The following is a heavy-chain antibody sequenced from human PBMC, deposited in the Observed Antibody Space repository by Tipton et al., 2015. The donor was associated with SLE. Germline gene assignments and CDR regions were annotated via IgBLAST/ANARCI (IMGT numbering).Heavy chain of an antibody. D-gene: IGHD1-26*01. V-gene: IGHV4-59*01. CDR3: ARDAVGAGYNWFDR. CDR2: IYYSGST. J-gene: IGHJ5*02. CDR1: GGSISSYY. Sequence: TLSLTCTVSGGSISSYYWSWIRQPPGKGLEWIGYIYYSGSTNYNPSLKSRVTISVDTSTNQFSLKLSSVTAADTAVYYCARDAVGAGYNWFDRWGQGTLVTASS.